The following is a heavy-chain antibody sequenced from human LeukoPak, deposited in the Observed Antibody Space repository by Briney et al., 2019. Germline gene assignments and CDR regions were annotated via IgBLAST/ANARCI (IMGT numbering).Heavy chain of an antibody. CDR1: GFPFDDYG. CDR2: INWNGGST. Sequence: GGSLRLSCAASGFPFDDYGMTWVRHAPGKGLEWVSGINWNGGSTGYADSVKGRFTISRDNAKNSLYLQMNSLRAEDTALYYCASAGLTYGSGSYFAYWGQGTLVTVSS. CDR3: ASAGLTYGSGSYFAY. V-gene: IGHV3-20*04. D-gene: IGHD3-10*01. J-gene: IGHJ4*02.